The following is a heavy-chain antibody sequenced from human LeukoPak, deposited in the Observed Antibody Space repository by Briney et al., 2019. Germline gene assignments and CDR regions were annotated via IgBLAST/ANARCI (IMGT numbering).Heavy chain of an antibody. CDR2: ISAYNGNT. CDR1: GYTFTSYG. J-gene: IGHJ4*02. Sequence: RASVKVSCKASGYTFTSYGISWVRQAPGQGLEWMGWISAYNGNTNYAQKLQGRVTMTTDTSTSTAYMELRSLRSDDTAVYYCAAIELYGDYLVLNHGYGVYWGQGTLVTVSS. D-gene: IGHD4-17*01. V-gene: IGHV1-18*01. CDR3: AAIELYGDYLVLNHGYGVY.